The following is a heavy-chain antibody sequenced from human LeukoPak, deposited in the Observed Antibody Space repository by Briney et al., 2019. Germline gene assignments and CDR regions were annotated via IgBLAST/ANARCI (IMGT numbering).Heavy chain of an antibody. CDR3: ARHAESYYYDSSGYQPIDY. CDR2: IYYSGGT. J-gene: IGHJ4*02. D-gene: IGHD3-22*01. V-gene: IGHV4-39*01. CDR1: GGSISSSSYY. Sequence: PSETLSLTCTVSGGSISSSSYYWGWIRQPPGKGLEWIGSIYYSGGTYYNPSLKSRVTISVDTSTNQFSLKLSSVTAADTAVYYCARHAESYYYDSSGYQPIDYWGQGTLVTVSS.